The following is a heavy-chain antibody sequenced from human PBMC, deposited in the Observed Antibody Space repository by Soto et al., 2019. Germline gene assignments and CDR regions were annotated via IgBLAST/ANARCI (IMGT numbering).Heavy chain of an antibody. V-gene: IGHV5-51*01. CDR3: ARRENYDILTGYQAYYYYGMDV. CDR1: GYSFTSYW. Sequence: PGESLKISCNVSGYSFTSYWICWVLQMPWKGLEWIGIIYPGDSDTRYSPSFQGQVTISADKSISTPYLRWSSLEASDTAIYYCARRENYDILTGYQAYYYYGMDVWGQGTTVTVSS. CDR2: IYPGDSDT. D-gene: IGHD3-9*01. J-gene: IGHJ6*02.